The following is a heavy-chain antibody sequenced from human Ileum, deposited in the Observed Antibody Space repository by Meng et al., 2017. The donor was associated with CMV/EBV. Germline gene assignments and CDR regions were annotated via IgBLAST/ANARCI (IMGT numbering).Heavy chain of an antibody. Sequence: GESLKISCAASGFTFSSYSMNWVRQAPGKGLEWISYISSTGSTIYYADSVKGRFTISRDNAKNSLYLQMNSLRAEDTAVYYCARTIRGVQSPFRHWGRGMLVTVSS. CDR2: ISSTGSTI. D-gene: IGHD3-10*01. J-gene: IGHJ4*02. CDR1: GFTFSSYS. V-gene: IGHV3-48*04. CDR3: ARTIRGVQSPFRH.